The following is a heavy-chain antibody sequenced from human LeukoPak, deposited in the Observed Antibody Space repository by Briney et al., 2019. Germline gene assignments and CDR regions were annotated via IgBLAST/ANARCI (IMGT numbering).Heavy chain of an antibody. V-gene: IGHV3-53*01. CDR3: ARDRVNWNDVGGLFCY. Sequence: PGGSLTLSCAASGFTLSSKYMSWVRQAPGKGLEWVSLIYSGGSTSYADSVKGRFTFSRDNSKNTLYLQMNSLRAEDTAVYYCARDRVNWNDVGGLFCYWGQGTLVTVSS. CDR2: IYSGGST. J-gene: IGHJ4*02. D-gene: IGHD1-1*01. CDR1: GFTLSSKY.